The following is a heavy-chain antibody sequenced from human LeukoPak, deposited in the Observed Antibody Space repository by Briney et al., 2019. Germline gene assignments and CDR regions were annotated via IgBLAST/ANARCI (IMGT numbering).Heavy chain of an antibody. CDR2: ITATGSRT. V-gene: IGHV3-23*01. D-gene: IGHD3-16*01. J-gene: IGHJ4*02. CDR1: GFTFVDYS. Sequence: PGGSLRLSCAASGFTFVDYSMSWVRQAPGKGLEWVSGITATGSRTYYADSAKGRFTISRDSSKNTLYLQLNSLGVDDTAVYYCATSMGGGNVDYWGQGTLVTVSS. CDR3: ATSMGGGNVDY.